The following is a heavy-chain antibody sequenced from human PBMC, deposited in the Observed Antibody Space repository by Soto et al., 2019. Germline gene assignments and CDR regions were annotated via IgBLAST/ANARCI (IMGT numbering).Heavy chain of an antibody. CDR1: GFTFSSYG. D-gene: IGHD6-19*01. Sequence: GGSLRLSCAASGFTFSSYGMHWIRQAPGKGLVWVSRINSDGSSTSYADSVKGRFTISRDNAKNTLYLQMNSLRAEDTAVYYCAVAVAGPTAIGYWGQGTLVTVSS. J-gene: IGHJ4*02. V-gene: IGHV3-74*01. CDR2: INSDGSST. CDR3: AVAVAGPTAIGY.